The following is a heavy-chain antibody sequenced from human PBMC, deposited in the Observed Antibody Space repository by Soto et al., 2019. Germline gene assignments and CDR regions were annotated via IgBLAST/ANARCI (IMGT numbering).Heavy chain of an antibody. D-gene: IGHD1-1*01. V-gene: IGHV1-69*12. CDR1: SGTFSSYA. CDR3: AREGRTYYFDY. Sequence: QVQLVQSGAEVKKPGSELKVSCKGSSGTFSSYAVSWVRQAPGQGLEWMGGIIPVFGTPNYAQKFQGRVTVTADESTTTAYMKLSSLRSEDTAVYYCAREGRTYYFDYWGQGTLVTVST. J-gene: IGHJ4*02. CDR2: IIPVFGTP.